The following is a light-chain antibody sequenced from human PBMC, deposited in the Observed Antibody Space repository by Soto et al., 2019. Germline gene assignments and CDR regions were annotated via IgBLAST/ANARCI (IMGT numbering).Light chain of an antibody. J-gene: IGLJ2*01. CDR2: RDN. CDR1: SSNIGTHY. V-gene: IGLV1-47*01. CDR3: AAWDDSLSGVV. Sequence: QSVLTKPPSASGTPGQRVTITCSGRSSNIGTHYVYWYQLLPGAAPKLLIYRDNQRPSGVPDRFSGSKSGTSASLAISGLRSEDEADYYCAAWDDSLSGVVFGGGTKLTVL.